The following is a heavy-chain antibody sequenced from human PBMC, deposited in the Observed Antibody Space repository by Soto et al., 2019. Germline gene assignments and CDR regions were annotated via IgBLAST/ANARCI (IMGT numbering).Heavy chain of an antibody. CDR2: ISYDGSNK. CDR1: GFTVSSYV. Sequence: GGSLRLSCAASGFTVSSYVMHWVRQAPGKGLEWVAVISYDGSNKYYADSVKGRFTISRDNSKNTLYLQMNSLRAEDTAVYYCAKDLRSGMGVWGQGTTVTVS. J-gene: IGHJ6*02. CDR3: AKDLRSGMGV. V-gene: IGHV3-30*18.